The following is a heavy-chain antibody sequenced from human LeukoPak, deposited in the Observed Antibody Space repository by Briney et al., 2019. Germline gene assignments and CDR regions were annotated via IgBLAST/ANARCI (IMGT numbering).Heavy chain of an antibody. Sequence: PSETLSLTCTVSGGSISSYYWSWIRQPPGKGLEWIGYIYYSGSTNYNPSLKSRVTISVDTSKNQCSLKLSSVTAADTAVYYCAGGQTRSSGYYFDYWGQGTLVTASS. CDR3: AGGQTRSSGYYFDY. V-gene: IGHV4-59*12. CDR2: IYYSGST. CDR1: GGSISSYY. D-gene: IGHD3-22*01. J-gene: IGHJ4*02.